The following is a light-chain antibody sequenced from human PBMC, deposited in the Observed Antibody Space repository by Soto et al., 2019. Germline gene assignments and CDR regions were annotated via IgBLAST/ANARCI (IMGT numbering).Light chain of an antibody. CDR3: SSYTSSSPLV. Sequence: QSALTQPASVSGSPGQSITISCTGTSNDVGGYNYVSWYQQHPGKAPKLMIYEVSSRPSGVSNRFSGSKSGNTASLTISGLQAEDEADYYCSSYTSSSPLVFGTGTKVTVL. CDR1: SNDVGGYNY. J-gene: IGLJ1*01. V-gene: IGLV2-14*01. CDR2: EVS.